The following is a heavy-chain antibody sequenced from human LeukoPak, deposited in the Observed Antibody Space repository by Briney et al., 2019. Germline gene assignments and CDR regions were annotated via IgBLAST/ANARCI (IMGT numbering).Heavy chain of an antibody. CDR3: ARDLGYYGSGSQSYYYYYYGMDV. V-gene: IGHV1-18*01. CDR2: ISAYNGNT. J-gene: IGHJ6*02. Sequence: ASVKVSCKASGYTFTSYGISWVRQAPGQGLEWMEWISAYNGNTNYAQKLQGRVTMTTDTSTSTAYMELRSLRSDDTAVYYCARDLGYYGSGSQSYYYYYYGMDVWGQGTTVTVSS. D-gene: IGHD3-10*01. CDR1: GYTFTSYG.